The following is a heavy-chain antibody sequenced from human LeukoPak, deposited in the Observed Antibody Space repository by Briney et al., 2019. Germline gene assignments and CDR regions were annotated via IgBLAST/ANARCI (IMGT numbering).Heavy chain of an antibody. CDR3: AGGYGGPFDY. Sequence: NRSETLPLTCTVSGGSISSYYWSWIRQPPGKGLEWIGYIYYSGSTNYNPSLKSRVTISVDTSKNQFSLKLSSVTAADTALYYCAGGYGGPFDYWGQGTLVTVSS. CDR1: GGSISSYY. D-gene: IGHD4-17*01. V-gene: IGHV4-59*01. CDR2: IYYSGST. J-gene: IGHJ4*02.